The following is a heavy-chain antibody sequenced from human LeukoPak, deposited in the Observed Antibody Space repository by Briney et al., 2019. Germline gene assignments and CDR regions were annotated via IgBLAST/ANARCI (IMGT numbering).Heavy chain of an antibody. V-gene: IGHV4-39*01. CDR3: ARLLWFGEEGNWFDP. CDR2: IYYSGST. CDR1: GGSISSSSYY. J-gene: IGHJ5*02. D-gene: IGHD3-10*01. Sequence: SETLSLTCTVSGGSISSSSYYWGWIRQPPGKGLEWIGSIYYSGSTYYNQSLKSRITISVDTSKNQFSLKLSSVTAADTAVYYCARLLWFGEEGNWFDPWGQGTLVTVSS.